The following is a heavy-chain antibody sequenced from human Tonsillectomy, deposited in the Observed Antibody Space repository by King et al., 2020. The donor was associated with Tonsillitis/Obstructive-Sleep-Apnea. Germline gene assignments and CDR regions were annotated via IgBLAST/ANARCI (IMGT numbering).Heavy chain of an antibody. V-gene: IGHV4-34*01. CDR2: INHSGST. CDR3: ARRYCSSFSCHHFYMDV. CDR1: GGSFSGYY. D-gene: IGHD2-2*01. Sequence: VQLQQWGAGLLKPSETLSLTCAVYGGSFSGYYWSWIRQPPGKGLEWIGEINHSGSTNYNPSLKGRVTISVDTSKNQFSQKLSSVTAADTAVYYCARRYCSSFSCHHFYMDVWGKGTTVTVSS. J-gene: IGHJ6*03.